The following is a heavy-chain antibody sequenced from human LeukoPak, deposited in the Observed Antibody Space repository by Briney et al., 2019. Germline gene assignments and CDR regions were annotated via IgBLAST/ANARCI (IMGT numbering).Heavy chain of an antibody. CDR2: IYPRDGST. CDR3: ARDQEGFDY. CDR1: GYTFTTHL. J-gene: IGHJ4*02. V-gene: IGHV1-46*01. Sequence: GASVKVSCKTSGYTFTTHLVHWVRQAPGQGLEWMGMIYPRDGSTSYAQNFQGRVTVTRDTSTTTVHMELRGLRSEDTAVYYCARDQEGFDYWGQGTVVTVSS.